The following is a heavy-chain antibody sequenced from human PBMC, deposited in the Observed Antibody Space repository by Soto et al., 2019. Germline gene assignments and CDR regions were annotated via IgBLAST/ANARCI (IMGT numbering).Heavy chain of an antibody. V-gene: IGHV1-18*04. CDR2: ISAYNGNT. CDR1: GYTFPGYY. Sequence: ASVKVSCKASGYTFPGYYIHWVRQAPGQGLEWMGWISAYNGNTNYAQKLQGRVTMTTDTSPSTAYMELRSLRSDDTAVYYCARDPGSSSSYWGQGTLVTVSS. J-gene: IGHJ4*02. CDR3: ARDPGSSSSY. D-gene: IGHD6-6*01.